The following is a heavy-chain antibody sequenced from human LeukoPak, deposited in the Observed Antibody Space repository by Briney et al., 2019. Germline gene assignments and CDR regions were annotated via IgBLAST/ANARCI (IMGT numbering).Heavy chain of an antibody. CDR2: IYYSGST. V-gene: IGHV4-39*01. J-gene: IGHJ4*02. Sequence: SETLSLTCTVSGGSISSSSYYWGWIRQPPGKGLEWIGSIYYSGSTYYNPSLKSRVTISVDTSKNQFSLSPTSVTAADTAVYYCARRRGDEPSDYWGQGTLVTVSS. CDR1: GGSISSSSYY. CDR3: ARRRGDEPSDY. D-gene: IGHD3-16*01.